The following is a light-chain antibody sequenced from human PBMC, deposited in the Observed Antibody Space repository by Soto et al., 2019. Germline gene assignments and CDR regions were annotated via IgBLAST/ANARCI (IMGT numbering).Light chain of an antibody. CDR2: DVS. J-gene: IGKJ4*01. Sequence: ELVLTQTPATLSLSPGERATLSCRASQSVRTYLAWYQQKPGQAPRLLIHDVSDRATGIPARFSGSGSGTDFTLTISSLEPEDFAVYYCQQRSSWPVTFGGGTKVDI. CDR3: QQRSSWPVT. CDR1: QSVRTY. V-gene: IGKV3-11*01.